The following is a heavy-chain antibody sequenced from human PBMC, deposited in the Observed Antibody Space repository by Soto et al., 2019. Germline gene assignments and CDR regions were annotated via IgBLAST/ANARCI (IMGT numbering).Heavy chain of an antibody. J-gene: IGHJ4*02. CDR2: IYYSGST. V-gene: IGHV4-61*01. Sequence: QVQLQESGPGLVKPSETLSLTCTVSGGSVSSGSYYWSWIRQPPGKRLEWIGYIYYSGSTNYNPSLKSRVTISVDASKNQFSLKLSSVTAADTAVYYCARWATVASYFDYWGQGTLVTVSS. CDR3: ARWATVASYFDY. CDR1: GGSVSSGSYY. D-gene: IGHD4-4*01.